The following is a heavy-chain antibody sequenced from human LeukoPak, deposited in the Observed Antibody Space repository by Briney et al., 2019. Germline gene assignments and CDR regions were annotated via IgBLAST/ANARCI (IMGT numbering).Heavy chain of an antibody. CDR3: ARLRIPARYCSSTSCYELDY. CDR1: GGSISSYY. CDR2: IYYSGST. Sequence: SETLSLTCTFSGGSISSYYWSWIRQPPGKGLEWIGYIYYSGSTNYNPSLKSRVTISVDTSKNQFSLKLSSVTAADTAVYYCARLRIPARYCSSTSCYELDYWGQGTLVTVSS. D-gene: IGHD2-2*01. V-gene: IGHV4-59*08. J-gene: IGHJ4*02.